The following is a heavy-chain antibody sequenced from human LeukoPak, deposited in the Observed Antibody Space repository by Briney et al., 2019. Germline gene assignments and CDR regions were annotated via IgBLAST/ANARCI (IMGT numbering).Heavy chain of an antibody. D-gene: IGHD3-22*01. CDR1: GGSISSSNW. J-gene: IGHJ4*02. V-gene: IGHV4-4*02. CDR2: INHSGST. CDR3: ARGSYYYDSSGYQYFDY. Sequence: SGALSLTCAVSGGSISSSNWWSWVRQPPGKGLEWIGEINHSGSTNYNPSLKSRVTISVDTSKNQFSLKLSSVTAADTAVYYCARGSYYYDSSGYQYFDYWGQGTLVTVSS.